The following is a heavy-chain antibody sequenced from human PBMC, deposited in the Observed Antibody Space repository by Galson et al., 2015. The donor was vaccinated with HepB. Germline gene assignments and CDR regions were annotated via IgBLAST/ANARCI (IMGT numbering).Heavy chain of an antibody. CDR2: INPSGTST. V-gene: IGHV1-46*01. Sequence: SVKVSCRASGYTFISYYMHWVRQAPGQGLEWMGIINPSGTSTSYAQKFQGRVTMTRDTSTSTVYMELSSLRSEDTAVYFCAREKAVVRDLDSWGQGTLVTGFS. CDR1: GYTFISYY. J-gene: IGHJ4*02. D-gene: IGHD2-15*01. CDR3: AREKAVVRDLDS.